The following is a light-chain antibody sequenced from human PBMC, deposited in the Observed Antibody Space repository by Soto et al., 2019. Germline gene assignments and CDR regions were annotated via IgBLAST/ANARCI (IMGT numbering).Light chain of an antibody. V-gene: IGKV3-20*01. J-gene: IGKJ1*01. Sequence: EMVLTQSPGTLSLSAGERATLSCRASQSVSSSYLAWYQQKPGQAPRLLIYGASSRATGIPDRVSGSGSGTDFTLTISRLEPEGFAVYYCQQYGSSPRTFGQGTKVEIK. CDR3: QQYGSSPRT. CDR2: GAS. CDR1: QSVSSSY.